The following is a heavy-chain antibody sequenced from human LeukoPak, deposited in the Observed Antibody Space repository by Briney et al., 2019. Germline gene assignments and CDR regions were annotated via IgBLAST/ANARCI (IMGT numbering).Heavy chain of an antibody. Sequence: GGSLRLSCAASGFSFSDAWMNWVRQAPGKGLEWVGRIKSKPDGGTTHYGAPVKGRFTISRDDSKDTLYLQMNSLKIEDTAVYYCATEWGAVADTDYWGQGTLVTVSA. CDR3: ATEWGAVADTDY. J-gene: IGHJ4*02. CDR1: GFSFSDAW. CDR2: IKSKPDGGTT. V-gene: IGHV3-15*01. D-gene: IGHD6-19*01.